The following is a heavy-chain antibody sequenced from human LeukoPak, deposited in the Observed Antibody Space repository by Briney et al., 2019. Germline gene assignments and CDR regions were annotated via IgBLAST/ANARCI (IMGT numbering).Heavy chain of an antibody. V-gene: IGHV1-18*01. Sequence: GASVKVSCKASGYTFSSYGISWVRQAPGQGLEWMAWISAYNGKTNYAQKFQGRVAMTTDTSTSTAYMELRSPTSDDTAMYYCARDLGYSSSSATPLDYWGQGTLVTVSS. J-gene: IGHJ4*02. CDR2: ISAYNGKT. D-gene: IGHD6-6*01. CDR1: GYTFSSYG. CDR3: ARDLGYSSSSATPLDY.